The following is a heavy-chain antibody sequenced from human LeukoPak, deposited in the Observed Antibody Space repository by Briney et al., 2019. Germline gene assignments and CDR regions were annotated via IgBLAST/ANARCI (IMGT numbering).Heavy chain of an antibody. CDR2: ISGSGGST. CDR3: AKGTYYDFWSGYYE. CDR1: GFTFSSYA. J-gene: IGHJ4*02. Sequence: PGGSLRLSCAASGFTFSSYAMSWVRQAPGEGLEWVSAISGSGGSTYYADSVKGRFTISRDNSKNTLYLQMNSLRAEDTAVYYCAKGTYYDFWSGYYEWGQGTLVTVSS. V-gene: IGHV3-23*01. D-gene: IGHD3-3*01.